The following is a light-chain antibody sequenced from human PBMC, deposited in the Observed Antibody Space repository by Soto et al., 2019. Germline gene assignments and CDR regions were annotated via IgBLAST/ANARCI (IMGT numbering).Light chain of an antibody. J-gene: IGKJ3*01. V-gene: IGKV4-1*01. CDR1: QSVLYSSNNKNY. CDR3: QHYDISLFA. CDR2: WAS. Sequence: DIVMTQSPDSLAVSLGERATINCKSSQSVLYSSNNKNYLAWYQQRPGQPPKLLIYWASTRESGVPDRFSGSGSGTDFTLTITSLQAEDVAVYYCQHYDISLFAFGPGTKVDIK.